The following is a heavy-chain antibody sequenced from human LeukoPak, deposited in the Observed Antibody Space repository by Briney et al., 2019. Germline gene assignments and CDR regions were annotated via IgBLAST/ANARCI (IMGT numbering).Heavy chain of an antibody. CDR2: ISGYNDNT. CDR3: TRLDWYSSGWEATPY. CDR1: GYTFTIYG. Sequence: ASVKVSCKASGYTFTIYGISWVRQAPGQGLEWMGWISGYNDNTNYAQKLQGRVTMTTDTSTSTAYMEVRSLRSDDTAVYYCTRLDWYSSGWEATPYWGQGTLVTVSS. J-gene: IGHJ4*02. V-gene: IGHV1-18*01. D-gene: IGHD6-25*01.